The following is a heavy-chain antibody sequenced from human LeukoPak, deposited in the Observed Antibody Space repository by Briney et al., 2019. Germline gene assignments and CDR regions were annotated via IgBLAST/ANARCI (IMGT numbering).Heavy chain of an antibody. D-gene: IGHD3-10*01. CDR1: GGTFSSYA. Sequence: SVKVSCKASGGTFSSYAISWVRQPPGQGLEWMGGIIPIFGTANYAQKFQGRVTITADESTSTAYMELSSLRSEDTAVYYCASTWLGITMVRGVIAYNWFDPWGQGTLVTVSS. J-gene: IGHJ5*02. CDR2: IIPIFGTA. CDR3: ASTWLGITMVRGVIAYNWFDP. V-gene: IGHV1-69*13.